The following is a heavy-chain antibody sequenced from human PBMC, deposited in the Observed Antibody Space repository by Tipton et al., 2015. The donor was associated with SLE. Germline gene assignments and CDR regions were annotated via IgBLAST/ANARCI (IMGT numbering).Heavy chain of an antibody. CDR1: GGAISRYY. D-gene: IGHD5-24*01. CDR2: IYYRGRT. J-gene: IGHJ3*02. V-gene: IGHV4-59*01. CDR3: ARGRDCYNWDAFDI. Sequence: TLSLTCTVSGGAISRYYWSWIRQPPGKGLEWIGYIYYRGRTNYNPSLKSRVTISVDTSKNQFSLKLSSVTAADTSVYYCARGRDCYNWDAFDIWGQGTMVTVSS.